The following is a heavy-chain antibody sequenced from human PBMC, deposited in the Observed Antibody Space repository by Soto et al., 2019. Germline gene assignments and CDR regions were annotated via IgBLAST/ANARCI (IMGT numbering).Heavy chain of an antibody. CDR1: GYTFTGYY. D-gene: IGHD3-22*01. CDR3: ARVASYYDSSGYLIFYGMDV. CDR2: INPNSGGT. V-gene: IGHV1-2*02. Sequence: ASVKVSCKASGYTFTGYYMHWVRQAPGQGLEWMGWINPNSGGTNYAQKFQGRVTMTRDTSISTAYMELSRLRSDDTAVYYCARVASYYDSSGYLIFYGMDVWGHVTTVPASS. J-gene: IGHJ6*02.